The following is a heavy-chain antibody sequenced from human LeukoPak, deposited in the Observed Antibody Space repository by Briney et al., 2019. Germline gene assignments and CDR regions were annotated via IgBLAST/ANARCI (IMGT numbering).Heavy chain of an antibody. D-gene: IGHD1-26*01. CDR1: GFTFSSYA. Sequence: GGSLRLSCAASGFTFSSYAMSWVRQAPGKGLEWVSAISGSGGSTYYADSVKGRFTISRDNSKNTLYLQMNSLRAEDTAVYYCAKDRRQWELPYYFDYWGQGTLVTVSS. CDR2: ISGSGGST. V-gene: IGHV3-23*01. J-gene: IGHJ4*02. CDR3: AKDRRQWELPYYFDY.